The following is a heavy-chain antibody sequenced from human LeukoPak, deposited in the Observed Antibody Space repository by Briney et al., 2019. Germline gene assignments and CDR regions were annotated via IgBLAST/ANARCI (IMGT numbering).Heavy chain of an antibody. Sequence: PSETLSLTCTVSGGSISSSSYYWGWIRQPPGKGLEWIGSIYYSGSTYYNPSLKSRVTISVDTSKNQFSLKLSSVTAADTAVYYCSRIAARRGRDYWGQGTLVTVSS. J-gene: IGHJ4*02. CDR3: SRIAARRGRDY. D-gene: IGHD6-6*01. CDR2: IYYSGST. V-gene: IGHV4-39*07. CDR1: GGSISSSSYY.